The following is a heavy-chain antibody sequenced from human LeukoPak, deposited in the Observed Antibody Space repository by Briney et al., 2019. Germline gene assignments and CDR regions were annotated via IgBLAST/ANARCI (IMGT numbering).Heavy chain of an antibody. V-gene: IGHV3-21*04. D-gene: IGHD6-13*01. CDR2: ISSSSSYI. CDR1: GFTFSSYS. CDR3: AKGAAAAGTLDY. Sequence: GSLRLSCAASGFTFSSYSMNWVRQAPGKGLEWVSSISSSSSYIYYADSVKGRFTISGDNAKNSLYLQMNSLRAEDTALYYCAKGAAAAGTLDYWGQGTLVTVSS. J-gene: IGHJ4*02.